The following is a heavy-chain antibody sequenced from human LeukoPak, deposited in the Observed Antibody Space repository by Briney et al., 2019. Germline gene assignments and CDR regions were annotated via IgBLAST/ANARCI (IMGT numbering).Heavy chain of an antibody. Sequence: GGSLRLSCAASGFTFSNYAMSWVRQAPGKGLEWVSGVSVSGDKTYYAVSVKGRFTISRDNSKNTLYLQMNSLRAEDTAVYYCARDALGGYYFDYWGQGTLVTVSS. J-gene: IGHJ4*02. D-gene: IGHD2-15*01. V-gene: IGHV3-23*01. CDR2: VSVSGDKT. CDR1: GFTFSNYA. CDR3: ARDALGGYYFDY.